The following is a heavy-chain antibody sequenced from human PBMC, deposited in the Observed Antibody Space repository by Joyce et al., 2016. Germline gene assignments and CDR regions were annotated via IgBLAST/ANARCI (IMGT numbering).Heavy chain of an antibody. CDR3: ARDRGWFGMDI. CDR1: GFPFSSFW. D-gene: IGHD2-15*01. J-gene: IGHJ6*02. CDR2: INQDGTEI. Sequence: DVQLVESGGGLVQPGGSLRLSCAASGFPFSSFWMMWVRQAPGKGLEGVANINQDGTEIYYVDSVKGRFTASRDNAKNSLYLQMNNLRAEDRAVYYCARDRGWFGMDIWGQGATVTVSS. V-gene: IGHV3-7*01.